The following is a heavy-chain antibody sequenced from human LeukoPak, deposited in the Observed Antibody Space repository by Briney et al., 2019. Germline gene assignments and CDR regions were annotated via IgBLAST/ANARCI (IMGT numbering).Heavy chain of an antibody. CDR2: INPNSGGT. CDR3: AGTTGQGYWYFDL. J-gene: IGHJ2*01. CDR1: GYTFTGYY. D-gene: IGHD1-14*01. Sequence: ASLKVSCKASGYTFTGYYMHWVRQAPGQGLEWMGWINPNSGGTNYAQKFQGRVTMTRDTSISTAYMELSRLRSDDTAVYYCAGTTGQGYWYFDLWGRGTLVTVSS. V-gene: IGHV1-2*02.